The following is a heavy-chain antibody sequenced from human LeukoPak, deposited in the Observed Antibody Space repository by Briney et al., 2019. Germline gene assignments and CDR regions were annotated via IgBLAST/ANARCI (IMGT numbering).Heavy chain of an antibody. V-gene: IGHV3-23*01. D-gene: IGHD5-18*01. Sequence: GGSLRLSCAASGFTFSSYAMSWVRQAPGKGLEWVSAISGSGGSTYYADSVKGRFTISRDNAKNSLYLQMNSLRAEDTAVYYCARADRGIQLWLLGYWGQGTLVTVSS. J-gene: IGHJ4*02. CDR3: ARADRGIQLWLLGY. CDR1: GFTFSSYA. CDR2: ISGSGGST.